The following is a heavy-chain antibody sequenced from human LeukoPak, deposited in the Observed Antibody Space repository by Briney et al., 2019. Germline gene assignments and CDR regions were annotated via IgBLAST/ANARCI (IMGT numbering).Heavy chain of an antibody. J-gene: IGHJ5*02. D-gene: IGHD1-26*01. Sequence: SETLSLTCTVSGDSISNYYWSWFRQPPGKGLEWIAYIHYSGSTNYNPSLKSRVTISLDASKSQFSLRLSSVTAADTAVYYCARHGPYLGRLGWFDPWGQGTLVTVSS. CDR2: IHYSGST. CDR3: ARHGPYLGRLGWFDP. CDR1: GDSISNYY. V-gene: IGHV4-59*08.